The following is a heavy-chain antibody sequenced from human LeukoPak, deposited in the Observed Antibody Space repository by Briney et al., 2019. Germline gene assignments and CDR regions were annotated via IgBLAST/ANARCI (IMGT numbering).Heavy chain of an antibody. J-gene: IGHJ3*02. D-gene: IGHD3-16*01. CDR3: ARMGESYPHDAFDI. CDR2: ISAYNGNT. Sequence: ASVKVSCKASGYTFTSYGISWVRQAPGQGLEWMGWISAYNGNTNYAQELQGRVTMTTDTSTSTAYMELRSLRSDDTAVYYCARMGESYPHDAFDIWGQGTMVTVSS. V-gene: IGHV1-18*04. CDR1: GYTFTSYG.